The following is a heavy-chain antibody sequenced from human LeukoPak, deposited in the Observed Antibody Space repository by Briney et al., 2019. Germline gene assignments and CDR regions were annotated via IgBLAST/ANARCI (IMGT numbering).Heavy chain of an antibody. CDR1: GDSVSSGHYY. V-gene: IGHV4-61*01. J-gene: IGHJ6*02. CDR3: ARHVSGSSYGMDV. Sequence: PSETLSLTCTVSGDSVSSGHYYWTWIRQPPGKVLEWIGYIFSGGSTNYNPSLKSRVTISVDTSKNQFSLKLSSVTAADTAVYYCARHVSGSSYGMDVWGQGTTVTVSS. CDR2: IFSGGST. D-gene: IGHD5/OR15-5a*01.